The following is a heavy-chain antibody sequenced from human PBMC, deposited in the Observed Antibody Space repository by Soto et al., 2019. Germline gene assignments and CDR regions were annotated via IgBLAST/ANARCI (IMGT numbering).Heavy chain of an antibody. J-gene: IGHJ1*01. D-gene: IGHD6-13*01. V-gene: IGHV3-23*01. Sequence: EVQLLESGGGLVQPEGSLRLSCEASGFTFSSYGMSWVRQAPGKGLEWVSGISGGGGTTYYAYSVKGRFTISRDNSKNTLYLQVNSLRAEDTAVYYCAKDQAAGGTISRYFQDWGQGTLVTVSS. CDR3: AKDQAAGGTISRYFQD. CDR1: GFTFSSYG. CDR2: ISGGGGTT.